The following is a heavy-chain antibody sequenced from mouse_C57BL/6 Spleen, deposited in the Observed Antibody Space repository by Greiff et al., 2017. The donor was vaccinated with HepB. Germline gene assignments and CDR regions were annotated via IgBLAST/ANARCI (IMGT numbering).Heavy chain of an antibody. CDR1: GYTFTSYW. Sequence: QVQLKQPGAELVKPGASVKMSCKASGYTFTSYWITWVKQRPGQGLEWIGDIYPGSGSTNYNEKFKSKATLTVDTSSSTAYMQLSSLTSEDSAVYYCARGTYYSNYYFDYWGQGTTLTVSS. CDR3: ARGTYYSNYYFDY. CDR2: IYPGSGST. D-gene: IGHD2-5*01. J-gene: IGHJ2*01. V-gene: IGHV1-55*01.